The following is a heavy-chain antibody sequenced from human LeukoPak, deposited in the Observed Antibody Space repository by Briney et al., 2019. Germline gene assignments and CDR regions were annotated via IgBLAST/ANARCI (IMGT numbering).Heavy chain of an antibody. Sequence: PSETLSLTCAVYGGSFSGYYWSWIRQPPGKGLEWLGSINYSGTIFYSPSLNSRVTISVDTSGNQFSLKLTSATAADTAVYYCARHPGYSSGWWYFDFWGQGTLVTVCS. CDR2: INYSGTI. J-gene: IGHJ4*02. V-gene: IGHV4-34*01. D-gene: IGHD5-18*01. CDR3: ARHPGYSSGWWYFDF. CDR1: GGSFSGYY.